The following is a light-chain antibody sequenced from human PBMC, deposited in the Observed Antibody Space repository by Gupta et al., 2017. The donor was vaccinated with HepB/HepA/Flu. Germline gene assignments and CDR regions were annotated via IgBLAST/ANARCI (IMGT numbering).Light chain of an antibody. CDR3: KSRDTSSSPLG. CDR2: GN. CDR1: SLRTYY. Sequence: SSELTQDPAVSVALGQTVRITCQGDSLRTYYASWYQQKPGQAPVLGIYGNNRPSGIPDRFFGSSSGHTASLTITGAHAEDEADYYGKSRDTSSSPLGFVGGTKLT. J-gene: IGLJ3*02. V-gene: IGLV3-19*01.